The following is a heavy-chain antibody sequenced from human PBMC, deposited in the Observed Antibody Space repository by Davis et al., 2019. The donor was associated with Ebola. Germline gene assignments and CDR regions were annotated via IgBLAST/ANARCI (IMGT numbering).Heavy chain of an antibody. CDR3: ARLYNRNSGQAFDI. J-gene: IGHJ3*02. CDR2: IYPGDSDA. Sequence: GESLKISCKGSGYSFTSYWIGWVRPMPGKGLEWMGIIYPGDSDARYSPSFQGQVPLSADTSISTAYLQWSSLKASDPAMYYCARLYNRNSGQAFDIWGQGTMVTVSS. CDR1: GYSFTSYW. D-gene: IGHD1-14*01. V-gene: IGHV5-51*01.